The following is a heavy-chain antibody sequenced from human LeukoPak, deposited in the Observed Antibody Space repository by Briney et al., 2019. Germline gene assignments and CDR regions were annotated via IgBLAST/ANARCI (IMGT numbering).Heavy chain of an antibody. D-gene: IGHD2-2*02. CDR3: VRAVPAAVLGAFDI. J-gene: IGHJ3*02. V-gene: IGHV3-11*04. CDR1: GFTFNDYY. Sequence: GGSLRLSCAASGFTFNDYYMSWVRQAPGKGLEWVSYIGSSGCPIFYADSVKGRFTISRDNAKNSLYLQMNSLRAEDTALYYCVRAVPAAVLGAFDIWGQGTMVTVSS. CDR2: IGSSGCPI.